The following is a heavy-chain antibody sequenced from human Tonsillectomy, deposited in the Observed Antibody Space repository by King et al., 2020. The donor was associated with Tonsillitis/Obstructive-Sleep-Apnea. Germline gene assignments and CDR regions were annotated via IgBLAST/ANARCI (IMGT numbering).Heavy chain of an antibody. J-gene: IGHJ3*02. Sequence: QLVQSGGALVQPGGSLRLSCAASGFSFSSYWMSWVRQAPGKGLEWVSSISWNSGSIGYADSVKGRFTISRDNANNANNSLYLQMNSLRTDDTALYYCAKDGSSSWYGSPLSFDMWGQGTMVTVSS. V-gene: IGHV3-9*01. D-gene: IGHD6-13*01. CDR3: AKDGSSSWYGSPLSFDM. CDR1: GFSFSSYW. CDR2: ISWNSGSI.